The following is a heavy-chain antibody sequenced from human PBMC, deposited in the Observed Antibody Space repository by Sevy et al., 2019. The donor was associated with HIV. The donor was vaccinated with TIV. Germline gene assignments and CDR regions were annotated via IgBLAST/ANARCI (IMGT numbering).Heavy chain of an antibody. CDR1: GGSISSSGSY. J-gene: IGHJ4*02. D-gene: IGHD3-10*01. V-gene: IGHV4-39*01. CDR2: MYYSGST. CDR3: VRHRDYVTMVRGIDQ. Sequence: SETLSLTCTVSGGSISSSGSYWGWIRQPPGKGLEWIGSMYYSGSTYHSPSLKTRITISVDTSKNQFSLRLSSVIAADTAVYYCVRHRDYVTMVRGIDQWGQGTLVTVSS.